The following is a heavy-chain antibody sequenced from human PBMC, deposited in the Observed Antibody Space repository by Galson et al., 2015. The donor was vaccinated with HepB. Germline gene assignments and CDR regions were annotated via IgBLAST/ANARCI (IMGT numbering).Heavy chain of an antibody. Sequence: SVKVSCKASGYTFTSYDINWVRQATGQGLEWMGWMNPNSGNTGYAQKFQGRVTMTRNTSISTAYMELSSLRAEDTAVYYCAKERYYDSSTLFDYWGQGTLVTVSS. CDR1: GYTFTSYD. J-gene: IGHJ4*02. CDR2: MNPNSGNT. D-gene: IGHD3-22*01. V-gene: IGHV1-8*01. CDR3: AKERYYDSSTLFDY.